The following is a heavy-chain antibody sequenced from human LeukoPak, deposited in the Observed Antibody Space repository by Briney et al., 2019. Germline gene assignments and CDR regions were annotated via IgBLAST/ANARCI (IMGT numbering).Heavy chain of an antibody. V-gene: IGHV3-33*01. D-gene: IGHD1-14*01. CDR3: ARLRTGSFDY. J-gene: IGHJ4*02. CDR1: GATFSSYG. Sequence: GRSLRLSCAASGATFSSYGKHWVRQAPGKGLEWVALIWYDGSKKYYGESVKGRFTISRDNAKNSLYLQMSSLRVEDTAVYYCARLRTGSFDYWGLGTLVTVSS. CDR2: IWYDGSKK.